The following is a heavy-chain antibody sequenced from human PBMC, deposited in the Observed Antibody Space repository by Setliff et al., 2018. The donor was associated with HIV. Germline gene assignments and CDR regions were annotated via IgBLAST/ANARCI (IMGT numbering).Heavy chain of an antibody. Sequence: PSETLSLTCTVSGGSIASSTHYWAWIRQPPGKGLEWIGSVYYNGATDHNPSLKSRVTISVDTSNQQFSLKLSSVTAADTAVYYCARHEGYSYAYYYYYMDVWGKGTTVTVSS. V-gene: IGHV4-39*01. D-gene: IGHD5-18*01. CDR3: ARHEGYSYAYYYYYMDV. CDR2: VYYNGAT. J-gene: IGHJ6*03. CDR1: GGSIASSTHY.